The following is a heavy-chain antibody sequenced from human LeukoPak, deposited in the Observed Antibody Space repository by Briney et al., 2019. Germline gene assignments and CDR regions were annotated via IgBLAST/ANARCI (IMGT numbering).Heavy chain of an antibody. J-gene: IGHJ4*02. CDR2: IYSDGST. D-gene: IGHD3-22*01. CDR3: ARVYYDSSGYHDFFDH. CDR1: GGSIRSYY. Sequence: SETLSLTCTVSGGSIRSYYWSWIRQPAGKGLEWIGRIYSDGSTNFNPSLKSRVTMSVDTSKNQFSLRLSSVTAADTAMYYCARVYYDSSGYHDFFDHWGQGTLATVSS. V-gene: IGHV4-4*07.